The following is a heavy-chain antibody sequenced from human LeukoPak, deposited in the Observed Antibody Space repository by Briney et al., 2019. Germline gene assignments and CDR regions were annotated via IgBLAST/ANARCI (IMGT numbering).Heavy chain of an antibody. CDR2: ISGSGVGT. Sequence: GGSLRLSCAASGFTFSTHDLNWVRQAPGKGLEWVSAISGSGVGTYYADSVKGRFTISRDNSKNTLYLQMNSLRAEDTAVYYCAKPAAGYSSSWYGYFDYWGQGTLVTVSS. V-gene: IGHV3-23*01. D-gene: IGHD6-13*01. CDR1: GFTFSTHD. J-gene: IGHJ4*02. CDR3: AKPAAGYSSSWYGYFDY.